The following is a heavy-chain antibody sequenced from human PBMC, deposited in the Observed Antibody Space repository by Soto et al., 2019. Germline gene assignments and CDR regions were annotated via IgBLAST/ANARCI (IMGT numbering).Heavy chain of an antibody. CDR2: IYYSGST. CDR1: GGSISSGGYY. J-gene: IGHJ4*02. V-gene: IGHV4-31*03. Sequence: SETLSLTCTVSGGSISSGGYYWSWIRQHPGKGLEWIGYIYYSGSTYYNPSLKSRVTISVDTSKNQFSLKLSSVTAADTAVYYCARAVNYYDSSGYYTDYWGQGTLVTVSS. CDR3: ARAVNYYDSSGYYTDY. D-gene: IGHD3-22*01.